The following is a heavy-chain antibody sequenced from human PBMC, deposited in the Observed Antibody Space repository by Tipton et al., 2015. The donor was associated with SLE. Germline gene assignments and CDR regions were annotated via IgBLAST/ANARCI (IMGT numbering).Heavy chain of an antibody. CDR1: GFTISNYE. CDR3: ARSVSRWSTQSSEFDS. D-gene: IGHD5/OR15-5a*01. Sequence: SLRLSCAASGFTISNYEMNWVRQAPGKGLEWVSYISTYSSTMDYADSVKGRFTISRDNAENSLYLQMKNLRAEDTAFYYCARSVSRWSTQSSEFDSWGRGTLVTVSS. J-gene: IGHJ4*02. V-gene: IGHV3-48*03. CDR2: ISTYSSTM.